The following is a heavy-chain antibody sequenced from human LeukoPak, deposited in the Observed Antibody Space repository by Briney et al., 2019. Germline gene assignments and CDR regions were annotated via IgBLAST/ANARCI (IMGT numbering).Heavy chain of an antibody. V-gene: IGHV4-34*01. Sequence: SETLSPTCPAHGGSFSGHYWSWTRQPPGKGLEWIGAIKHSGSTNYNPSLKSGVTLSVDTSKSQFSLKLSSVPAADTAVYYCGRSPSYYGSGSYYPQYYYSYGMDVWGQGTTVTVSS. J-gene: IGHJ6*02. D-gene: IGHD3-10*01. CDR1: GGSFSGHY. CDR2: IKHSGST. CDR3: GRSPSYYGSGSYYPQYYYSYGMDV.